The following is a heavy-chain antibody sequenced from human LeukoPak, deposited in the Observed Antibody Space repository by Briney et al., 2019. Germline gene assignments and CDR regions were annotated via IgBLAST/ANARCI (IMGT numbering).Heavy chain of an antibody. CDR2: IYYSGST. J-gene: IGHJ4*02. Sequence: KPSETLSLTCAVYGGSFSGYYWSWIRQPPGKGLEWIGSIYYSGSTYYNPSLKSRVTISVDTSKNQFSLKLSSVTAADTAVYYCARSRGWTEYWGQGTLVTVSS. CDR3: ARSRGWTEY. V-gene: IGHV4-34*01. D-gene: IGHD6-19*01. CDR1: GGSFSGYY.